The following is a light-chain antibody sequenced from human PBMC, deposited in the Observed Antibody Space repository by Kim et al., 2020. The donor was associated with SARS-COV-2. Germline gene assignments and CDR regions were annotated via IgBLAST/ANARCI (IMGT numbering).Light chain of an antibody. V-gene: IGLV3-1*01. Sequence: SCELTQPPAVSVSPGQTASITCSGDKLGDRFASWYQQKAGQSPVLVIYQDNKRPSGIPERFSGSNSGNTATLTISGTQAADEGDYYCQAWDSSTSLVFGTGTKVTVL. J-gene: IGLJ1*01. CDR3: QAWDSSTSLV. CDR2: QDN. CDR1: KLGDRF.